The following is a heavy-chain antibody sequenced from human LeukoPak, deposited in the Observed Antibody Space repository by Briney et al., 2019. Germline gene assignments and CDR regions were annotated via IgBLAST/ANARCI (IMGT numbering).Heavy chain of an antibody. J-gene: IGHJ4*02. CDR1: GFTFSSYS. CDR3: ARDLSLTTVTTLGY. CDR2: ISSSSSTI. D-gene: IGHD4-17*01. V-gene: IGHV3-48*01. Sequence: GGSLRLSCAASGFTFSSYSMNWVRQAPGKGLEWVSYISSSSSTIYYADSVKGRFTISRDNAKNSLYLQMNSLRAEDTAVYYCARDLSLTTVTTLGYWGQGTLVTVSS.